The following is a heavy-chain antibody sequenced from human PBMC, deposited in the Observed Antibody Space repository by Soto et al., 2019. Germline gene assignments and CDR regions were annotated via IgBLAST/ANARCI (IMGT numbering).Heavy chain of an antibody. CDR1: AFSFSCHT. D-gene: IGHD4-4*01. V-gene: IGHV3-23*01. CDR3: ANSLSNYYYYYGMDV. Sequence: GVSLRLSCSASAFSFSCHTMSLVCQAPGKGLECVSAISGSGCSTYYADSVKGRFTISRDNSKNTLYLQMNSLRAEDTAVYYCANSLSNYYYYYGMDVWGQGTTVTVSS. J-gene: IGHJ6*01. CDR2: ISGSGCST.